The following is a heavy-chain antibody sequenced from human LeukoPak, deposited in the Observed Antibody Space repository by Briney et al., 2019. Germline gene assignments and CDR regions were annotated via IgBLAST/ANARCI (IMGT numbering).Heavy chain of an antibody. D-gene: IGHD1-1*01. J-gene: IGHJ4*01. Sequence: ASVPDSSKASGYTFASYGISWVRQAPGQGLEWMGWISAYNGNTNYAQKLQGRVTMTTDTSTSTAYMELRRLRSDDTAVYYCARDQRGSTDVASIPDFEY. CDR3: ARDQRGSTDVASIPDFEY. CDR2: ISAYNGNT. V-gene: IGHV1-18*01. CDR1: GYTFASYG.